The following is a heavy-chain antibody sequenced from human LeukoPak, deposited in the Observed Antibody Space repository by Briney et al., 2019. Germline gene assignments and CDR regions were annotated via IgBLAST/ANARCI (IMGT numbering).Heavy chain of an antibody. CDR2: ISGSGDST. CDR1: GFTFSNYA. J-gene: IGHJ6*04. Sequence: GGSLRLSCAASGFTFSNYAMRWVRQAPGKGLEWVSGISGSGDSTYYADSVKGRFTISRDNAKNSLYLQMNSLRAEDTAVYYCAELGITMIGGAWGKGTTVTISS. CDR3: AELGITMIGGA. V-gene: IGHV3-23*01. D-gene: IGHD3-10*02.